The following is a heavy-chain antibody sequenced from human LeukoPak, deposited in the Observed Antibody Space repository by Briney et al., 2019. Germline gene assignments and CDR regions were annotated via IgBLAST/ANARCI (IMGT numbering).Heavy chain of an antibody. CDR3: ARVPVTTGYFDY. J-gene: IGHJ4*02. D-gene: IGHD4-17*01. CDR1: GGSISSSSYY. Sequence: PSETLSLTCTVSGGSISSSSYYWGWIRQPPGKGLEWIGSIYYSGSTYYNPSLKSRVTISVDTSKNQFSLKLSSVTAADTAVYYCARVPVTTGYFDYWGQGTLVTVSS. CDR2: IYYSGST. V-gene: IGHV4-39*07.